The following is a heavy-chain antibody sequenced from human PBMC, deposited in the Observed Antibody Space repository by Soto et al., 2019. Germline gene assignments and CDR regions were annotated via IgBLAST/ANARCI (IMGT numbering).Heavy chain of an antibody. J-gene: IGHJ1*01. D-gene: IGHD3-3*01. CDR1: GGSFSGYY. CDR2: INHSGST. CDR3: ARCDFWSGYFREGYFQH. V-gene: IGHV4-34*01. Sequence: QVQLQQWGAGLLKPSETLSLTGAVYGGSFSGYYWSWIRQPPGKGLECIGEINHSGSTNYNPSLKSRVTISVDTSKNQFSLKLSSVTAADTAVYYCARCDFWSGYFREGYFQHWGQGTLVTVSS.